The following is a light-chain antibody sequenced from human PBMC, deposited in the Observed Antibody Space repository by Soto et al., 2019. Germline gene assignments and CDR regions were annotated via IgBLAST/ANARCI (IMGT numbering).Light chain of an antibody. CDR2: DAS. V-gene: IGKV1-5*01. CDR1: QSISSW. J-gene: IGKJ3*01. Sequence: DIQMTQSPSTLSASVGDRVTITCRASQSISSWLSWYQQKPGKAPKLLIYDASSLESGVPARFSGSGSGTELNLTISKLQPEEFAPYYCQKYNSYPFTFGPETKVDIK. CDR3: QKYNSYPFT.